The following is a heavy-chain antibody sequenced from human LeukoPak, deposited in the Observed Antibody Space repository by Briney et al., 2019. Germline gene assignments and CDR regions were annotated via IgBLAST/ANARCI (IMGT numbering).Heavy chain of an antibody. Sequence: PSETLSLTCTVSGGSISSPNYFWSWLRQHPGKGRGWIAYIHYSRGAYYNPSLESRVTMSVDSSKNHFSLKLSSVTAADTALYYCAREVDVPSTSDAFDIWGQGTMVTVSS. CDR2: IHYSRGA. J-gene: IGHJ3*02. D-gene: IGHD2-2*01. CDR1: GGSISSPNYF. CDR3: AREVDVPSTSDAFDI. V-gene: IGHV4-31*03.